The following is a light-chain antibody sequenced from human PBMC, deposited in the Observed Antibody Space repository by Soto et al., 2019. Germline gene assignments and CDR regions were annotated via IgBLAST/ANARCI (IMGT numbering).Light chain of an antibody. CDR2: AAT. J-gene: IGKJ1*01. V-gene: IGKV1-39*01. Sequence: DIQMTQSPTSLSASVGDSVTITCRASQRIGSYVNWYQQKPGKAPKLLISAATNLEDGVPSRFSGSGSGTDFSLSVSSLQAEDFATYYCQQSYSIPVWTFGQGTKVEIK. CDR3: QQSYSIPVWT. CDR1: QRIGSY.